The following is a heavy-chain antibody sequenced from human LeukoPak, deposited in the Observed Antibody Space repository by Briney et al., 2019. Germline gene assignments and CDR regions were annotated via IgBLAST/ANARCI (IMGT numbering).Heavy chain of an antibody. CDR1: GGTFSSYA. V-gene: IGHV1-69*01. CDR3: ARRQTGYTLPNWFDP. Sequence: GSSVKVSCKASGGTFSSYAISWVRQAPGQGLEWMGGIIPIFGTANYAQKFQGRVTITADESTSTAYMELSSLRSEDTAVYYCARRQTGYTLPNWFDPWGQGTLVTVSS. D-gene: IGHD5-18*01. CDR2: IIPIFGTA. J-gene: IGHJ5*02.